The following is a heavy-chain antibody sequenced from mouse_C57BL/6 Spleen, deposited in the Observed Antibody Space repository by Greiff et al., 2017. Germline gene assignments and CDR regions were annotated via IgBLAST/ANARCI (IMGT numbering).Heavy chain of an antibody. CDR3: ARADWAPFDY. Sequence: ESGPGLVKPSQSLSLTCSVTGYSITSGYYWNWIRQFPGNKLEWMGYISYDGSNNYNPSLKNRISITRDTSKNQFFLKLNSVTTEDTATYYCARADWAPFDYWGQGTTLTVSS. CDR1: GYSITSGYY. J-gene: IGHJ2*01. D-gene: IGHD4-1*01. V-gene: IGHV3-6*01. CDR2: ISYDGSN.